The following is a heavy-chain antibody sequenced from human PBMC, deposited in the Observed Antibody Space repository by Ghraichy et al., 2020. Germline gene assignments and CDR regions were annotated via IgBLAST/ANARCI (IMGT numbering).Heavy chain of an antibody. CDR2: ISGSGGST. D-gene: IGHD3-16*02. CDR1: GFTFSSYA. J-gene: IGHJ4*02. Sequence: GGSLRLSCAASGFTFSSYAMSWVRQAPGKGLEWVSVISGSGGSTYYADSVKGRFTISRDNSKNTLYLQMNSRRAEDTAVYYCANHMITFGGVIVRQSFDYWGQGTLVTVAS. V-gene: IGHV3-23*01. CDR3: ANHMITFGGVIVRQSFDY.